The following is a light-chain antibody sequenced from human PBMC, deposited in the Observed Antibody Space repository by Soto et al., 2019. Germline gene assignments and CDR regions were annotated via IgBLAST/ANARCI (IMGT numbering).Light chain of an antibody. CDR1: QSVSSN. V-gene: IGKV3-15*01. Sequence: EIVMTQSPATLSVSPGERATLSCRASQSVSSNLAWYQQKPGQAPRLLIYGASTRATGIPARFSGSGSGTEFTLTICSLQSEDFAVYFCQQYNNWPPAFTFGPGTKVDIK. CDR3: QQYNNWPPAFT. J-gene: IGKJ3*01. CDR2: GAS.